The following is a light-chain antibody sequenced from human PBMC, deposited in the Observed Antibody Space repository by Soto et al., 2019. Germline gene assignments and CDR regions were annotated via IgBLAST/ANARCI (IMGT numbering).Light chain of an antibody. CDR2: GAS. J-gene: IGKJ1*01. CDR1: QSVSSSY. V-gene: IGKV3-20*01. Sequence: EIVLTKSPGXXXXSXGXXXTRPFRLSQSVSSSYLAWYQQKPGQAPRLLIYGASSRATGIPDRFSGSGSGTDFTLTISRLEPEDFAVYYCQQYGSSPQTFGQGTKVDIK. CDR3: QQYGSSPQT.